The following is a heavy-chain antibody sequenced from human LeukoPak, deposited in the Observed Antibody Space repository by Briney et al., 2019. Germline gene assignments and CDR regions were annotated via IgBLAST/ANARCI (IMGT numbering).Heavy chain of an antibody. V-gene: IGHV4-39*02. D-gene: IGHD6-13*01. CDR2: IYYSGST. Sequence: PSETLSLTCTVSGGSISSSSYYWGWIRQPPGKGLEWIGSIYYSGSTYYNPSLKSRVTISVDTSKNQFSLKLSSVTAADTAVCYCAREKISIAAAGTPPFDYWGQGTLVTVSS. J-gene: IGHJ4*02. CDR1: GGSISSSSYY. CDR3: AREKISIAAAGTPPFDY.